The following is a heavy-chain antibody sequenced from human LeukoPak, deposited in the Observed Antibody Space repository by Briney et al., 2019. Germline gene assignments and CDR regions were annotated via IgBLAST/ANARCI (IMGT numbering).Heavy chain of an antibody. D-gene: IGHD5-12*01. CDR1: GGSISSSSYY. CDR2: ISHTEST. V-gene: IGHV4-39*07. J-gene: IGHJ4*02. CDR3: ARYRGASGYHFDY. Sequence: SETLSLTCTVSGGSISSSSYYWGWIRQSPGKGLEWLGSISHTESTYHNPSLKSRVTISVDKSKNQFSLKLSSVTAADTAMYYCARYRGASGYHFDYWGQGTLVTVSS.